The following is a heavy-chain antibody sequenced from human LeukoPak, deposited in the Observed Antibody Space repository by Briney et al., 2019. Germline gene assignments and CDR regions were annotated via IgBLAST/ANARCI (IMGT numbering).Heavy chain of an antibody. CDR1: GFTFSTFN. J-gene: IGHJ4*02. V-gene: IGHV3-21*01. CDR3: ASAQLRLGELADY. CDR2: ISSSGSYI. D-gene: IGHD3-16*01. Sequence: GGSLRLSCAASGFTFSTFNMHWVRQAPGKGLEWVSSISSSGSYIYYVDSVKGRFTTSRDNAKTSLFLQMNSLRAEDTAVYYCASAQLRLGELADYWGQGTLVTVSS.